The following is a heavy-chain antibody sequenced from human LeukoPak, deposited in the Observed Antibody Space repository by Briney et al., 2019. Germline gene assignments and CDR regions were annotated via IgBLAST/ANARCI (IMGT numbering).Heavy chain of an antibody. CDR3: ARGSSGDYDALDI. D-gene: IGHD2-15*01. CDR2: INPSGGST. CDR1: GYTFTSYY. J-gene: IGHJ3*02. Sequence: KPGASVKVSCKASGYTFTSYYMHWVRQAPGQGLEWMGIINPSGGSTSYAQKFQGRVTMTRDTSISTAYMELSRLRSDDTAVYYCARGSSGDYDALDIWGQGTLVSVSS. V-gene: IGHV1-46*01.